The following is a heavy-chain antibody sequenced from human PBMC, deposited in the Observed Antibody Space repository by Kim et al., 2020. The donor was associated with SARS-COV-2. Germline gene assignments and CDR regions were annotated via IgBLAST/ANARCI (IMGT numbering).Heavy chain of an antibody. CDR3: AHSRGAYAPGGFDI. V-gene: IGHV4-30-4*01. J-gene: IGHJ3*02. D-gene: IGHD2-2*01. Sequence: SETLSLTCAVSGVSITTGGFYWSWIRQPPGKDPEWIGYIYYSVTTYYNPSLKSRVTISTDTSKNHFSLNLTSVTAADTAVYYCAHSRGAYAPGGFDIWC. CDR2: IYYSVTT. CDR1: GVSITTGGFY.